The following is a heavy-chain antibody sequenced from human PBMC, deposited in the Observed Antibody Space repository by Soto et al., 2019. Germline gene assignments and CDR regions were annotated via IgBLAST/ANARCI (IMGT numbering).Heavy chain of an antibody. CDR1: GGTFSSYA. V-gene: IGHV1-69*01. Sequence: QVQLVQSGAEVKKPGSSVKVSCKASGGTFSSYAISWVRQAPGQGLEWMGGIIPIFGTANYAQKFQGRVTITADESTSTAYIELRSLRSEDTAVYYCARVDSSSSSYYYYGMDVWGQGTTVTVSS. J-gene: IGHJ6*02. D-gene: IGHD6-6*01. CDR2: IIPIFGTA. CDR3: ARVDSSSSSYYYYGMDV.